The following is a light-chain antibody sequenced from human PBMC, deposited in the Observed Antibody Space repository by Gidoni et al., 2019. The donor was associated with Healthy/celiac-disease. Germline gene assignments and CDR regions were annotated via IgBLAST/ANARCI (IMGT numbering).Light chain of an antibody. Sequence: EIVLTQSPGTLSLSPGERATLSCRASQSVSSSYLAWYQQKPGQAPRLLIYGASSRATGIPDRFSDSGSGTDFTLTISRLEPEDFAVYYCQQYGSSPWTFGHGTKVEIK. CDR3: QQYGSSPWT. CDR1: QSVSSSY. CDR2: GAS. J-gene: IGKJ1*01. V-gene: IGKV3-20*01.